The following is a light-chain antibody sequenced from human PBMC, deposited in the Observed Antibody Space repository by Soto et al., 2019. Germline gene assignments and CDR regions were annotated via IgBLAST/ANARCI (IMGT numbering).Light chain of an antibody. CDR3: SSYTSSSTLDV. CDR2: EVS. Sequence: QSVLTQPASVSGSPGQSITISCTGTSSDVGGYNYVSWYQQHPGKAPKLMIYEVSNRPSGVSNRFSGSKSGNTASLTISGLQAGDEADHYCSSYTSSSTLDVFGTGTKVTVL. CDR1: SSDVGGYNY. J-gene: IGLJ1*01. V-gene: IGLV2-14*01.